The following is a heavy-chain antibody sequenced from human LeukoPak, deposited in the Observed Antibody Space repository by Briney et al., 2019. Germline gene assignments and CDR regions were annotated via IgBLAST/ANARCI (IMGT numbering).Heavy chain of an antibody. D-gene: IGHD4-17*01. Sequence: SETLSLTCAVYGGSFSGYYWSWIRQPPGKGLEWIGEINHSGSTNYNPSLKSRVTISVDTSKNQFFLKLSSVTAADTAVYYCAGGSSTVTTSHYYYYMDVWGKGTTVTVSS. CDR2: INHSGST. V-gene: IGHV4-34*01. CDR1: GGSFSGYY. CDR3: AGGSSTVTTSHYYYYMDV. J-gene: IGHJ6*03.